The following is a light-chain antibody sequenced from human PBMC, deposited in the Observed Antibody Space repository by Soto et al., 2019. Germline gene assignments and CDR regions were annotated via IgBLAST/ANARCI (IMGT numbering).Light chain of an antibody. CDR3: CSYAGSYSGV. CDR2: DVT. Sequence: QSALTQPRSVSGSPGQSVTISCTGTSSDVGGYNYVSWYQQHPGRAPKLMIYDVTKRLSGVPDPLTGSKAGSTASLTISGLQAEGEADYYCCSYAGSYSGVFGGGTKVNVL. J-gene: IGLJ3*02. CDR1: SSDVGGYNY. V-gene: IGLV2-11*01.